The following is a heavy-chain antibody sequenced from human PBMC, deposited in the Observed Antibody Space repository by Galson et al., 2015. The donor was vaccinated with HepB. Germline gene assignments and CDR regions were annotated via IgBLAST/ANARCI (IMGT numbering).Heavy chain of an antibody. Sequence: SLRLSCAASGFTFSSYAMSWVRQAPGKGLEWVSAISGSGGSTYYADSVKGRFTISRDNSKNTLYLQMNSLRAEDTAVYYCAKDGAPQPRYSYGYLQYYYYGMDVWGQGTTVTVSS. J-gene: IGHJ6*02. D-gene: IGHD5-18*01. V-gene: IGHV3-23*01. CDR3: AKDGAPQPRYSYGYLQYYYYGMDV. CDR1: GFTFSSYA. CDR2: ISGSGGST.